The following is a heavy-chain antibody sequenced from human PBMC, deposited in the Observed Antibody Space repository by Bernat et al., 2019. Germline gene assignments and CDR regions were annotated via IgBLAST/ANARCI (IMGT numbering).Heavy chain of an antibody. Sequence: EVQLVESGGGLVKPGGSLRLSCAASGFTFSSYSMNWVRQAPGKGLEWVSSISSSSSYIYYADSVKGRFTISRDNAKNSLYLQMNSLRAEDTAVYYCARDVGVRGVRGFDPWGQGTLVTVSS. CDR2: ISSSSSYI. J-gene: IGHJ5*02. V-gene: IGHV3-21*04. CDR3: ARDVGVRGVRGFDP. CDR1: GFTFSSYS. D-gene: IGHD3-10*01.